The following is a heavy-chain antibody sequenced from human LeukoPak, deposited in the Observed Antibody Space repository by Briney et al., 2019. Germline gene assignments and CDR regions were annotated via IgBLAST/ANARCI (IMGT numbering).Heavy chain of an antibody. CDR2: IIPIFGTA. CDR3: ARDSLGYCSGGSCYSGAFDI. CDR1: GGTFSSYA. Sequence: ASVKVSCKAFGGTFSSYAISWVRQAPGQGLEWMGRIIPIFGTANYAQKFQGRVTITTDESTSTAYMELSSLRSEDTAVYYCARDSLGYCSGGSCYSGAFDIWGQGTMVTVSS. V-gene: IGHV1-69*05. J-gene: IGHJ3*02. D-gene: IGHD2-15*01.